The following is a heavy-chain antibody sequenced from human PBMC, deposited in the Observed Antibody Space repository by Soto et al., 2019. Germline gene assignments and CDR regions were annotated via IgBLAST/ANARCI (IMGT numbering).Heavy chain of an antibody. J-gene: IGHJ5*02. CDR2: IKQDGSEK. V-gene: IGHV3-7*01. Sequence: EVQLVESGGGLVQPGGSLRLSCAASGFTFSSYWISWVRQAPGKGLEWVANIKQDGSEKYYVDSVKGRFTISRDNAKNSLYLQMNSLRAEDTAVYYCARDAVWWRGTANWFDPWGQGTLVTVSS. D-gene: IGHD2-21*01. CDR1: GFTFSSYW. CDR3: ARDAVWWRGTANWFDP.